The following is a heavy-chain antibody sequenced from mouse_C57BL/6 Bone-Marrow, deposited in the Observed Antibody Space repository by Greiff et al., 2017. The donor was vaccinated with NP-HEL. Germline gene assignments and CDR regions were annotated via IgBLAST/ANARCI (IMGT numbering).Heavy chain of an antibody. CDR3: AGYGTLDY. Sequence: VKPGASVKMSCKASGYTFTDYYMNWVKQSHGKSLEWIGVINPYNGGTSYNQKFKGKATLTVDKSSSTAYMELNSLTSEDSAVYYCAGYGTLDYWGQGTTLTVSS. D-gene: IGHD2-10*02. CDR1: GYTFTDYY. J-gene: IGHJ2*01. V-gene: IGHV1-19*01. CDR2: INPYNGGT.